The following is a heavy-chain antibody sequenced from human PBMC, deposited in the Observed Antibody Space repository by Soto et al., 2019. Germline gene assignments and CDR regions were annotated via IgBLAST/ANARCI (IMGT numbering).Heavy chain of an antibody. CDR1: GGSISSYY. CDR2: IYYSGST. Sequence: QVQLPESGPGLVKPSETLSLTCTVSGGSISSYYWSWIRQPPGKGLEWIGYIYYSGSTNYSPSLKGRVTKSIDTSKNPFSLKLRSVTPADTAGYYCARFNWYFDLWGRGTLVTVSS. J-gene: IGHJ2*01. V-gene: IGHV4-59*08. CDR3: ARFNWYFDL.